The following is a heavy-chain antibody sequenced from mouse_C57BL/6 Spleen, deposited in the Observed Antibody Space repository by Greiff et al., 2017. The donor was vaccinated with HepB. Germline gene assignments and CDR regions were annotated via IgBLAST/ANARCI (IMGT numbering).Heavy chain of an antibody. Sequence: QVQLKESGAELVMPGASVKLSCKASGYTFTSYWMHWVKQRPGQGLEWIGEIDPSDSYTNYNQKFKGKSTLTVDKSSSTAYMQLSSLTSEDSAVYYCARPLYYGNYGFAYWGQGTLVTVSA. V-gene: IGHV1-69*01. CDR2: IDPSDSYT. J-gene: IGHJ3*01. CDR3: ARPLYYGNYGFAY. D-gene: IGHD2-1*01. CDR1: GYTFTSYW.